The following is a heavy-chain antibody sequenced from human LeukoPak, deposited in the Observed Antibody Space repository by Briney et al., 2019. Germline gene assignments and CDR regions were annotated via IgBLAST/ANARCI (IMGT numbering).Heavy chain of an antibody. CDR1: GGSISSYY. CDR3: ASFSIAAADSDYYYYGMDV. Sequence: PSETLSLTCTVSGGSISSYYWSWIRQPPGKGLEWIGRIYTSGSTNYNPSLKRRVTMSVDTSKNHFSLKLSSVTAADTAVYYCASFSIAAADSDYYYYGMDVWGQGTTVTVSS. CDR2: IYTSGST. J-gene: IGHJ6*02. V-gene: IGHV4-4*07. D-gene: IGHD6-13*01.